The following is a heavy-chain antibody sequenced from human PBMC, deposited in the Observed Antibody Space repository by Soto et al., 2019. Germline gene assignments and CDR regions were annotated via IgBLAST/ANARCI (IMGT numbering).Heavy chain of an antibody. Sequence: GGSLRLSCAASGFTFNVYALHWVRQAPGKGLEWVAVISFDGTKKYYSDSVKGRFTISRDNLKNTLYLQMNNLRVEDAALYFCAREDDYGYRYINYGLDVWGQGTTVTVSS. J-gene: IGHJ6*02. V-gene: IGHV3-30-3*01. CDR2: ISFDGTKK. D-gene: IGHD4-17*01. CDR3: AREDDYGYRYINYGLDV. CDR1: GFTFNVYA.